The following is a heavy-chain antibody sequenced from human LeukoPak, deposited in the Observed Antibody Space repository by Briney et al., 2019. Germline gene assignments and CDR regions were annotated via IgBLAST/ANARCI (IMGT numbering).Heavy chain of an antibody. J-gene: IGHJ6*02. CDR2: INSDGGGT. Sequence: GGSLRLSCAAPGFTFNNFWMHWVRQAPGKGLVWVSRINSDGGGTTYADSVKGRFTISRDNAKNALYMQMNSLRAEDTAVYYCAADRVYYGMDVWGQGTTVTVSS. D-gene: IGHD3-10*01. V-gene: IGHV3-74*01. CDR3: AADRVYYGMDV. CDR1: GFTFNNFW.